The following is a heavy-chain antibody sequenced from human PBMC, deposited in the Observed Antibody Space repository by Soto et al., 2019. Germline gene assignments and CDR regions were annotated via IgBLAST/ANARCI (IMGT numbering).Heavy chain of an antibody. D-gene: IGHD5-12*01. CDR1: GYTFINYH. CDR3: AKSPRGEMATD. J-gene: IGHJ4*02. V-gene: IGHV1-18*01. CDR2: SNTYNVMT. Sequence: QVQLVQSGGEVKKPGASVTVSCKASGYTFINYHITWVRQAPGQGLEWMAWSNTYNVMTDYAQRLQGRVTMTRDTSTRTAYMELRNLGSDDTAVYFCAKSPRGEMATDWGQGTLVTVSS.